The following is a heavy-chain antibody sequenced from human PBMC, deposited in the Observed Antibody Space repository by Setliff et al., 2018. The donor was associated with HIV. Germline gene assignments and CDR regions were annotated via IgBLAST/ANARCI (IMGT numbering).Heavy chain of an antibody. Sequence: SETLSLTCTVSGGSIISSDFYWRWIRQHPGKALEWIGNMCHNENGVTTNQNPSLKSRVVMYLDRTKNEFSLSLFSATTADTAVYYCARDRGSGWYGYFQQWGQGSQVTVSS. CDR1: GGSIISSDFY. CDR2: MCHNENGVTT. V-gene: IGHV4-61*08. CDR3: ARDRGSGWYGYFQQ. J-gene: IGHJ1*01. D-gene: IGHD6-19*01.